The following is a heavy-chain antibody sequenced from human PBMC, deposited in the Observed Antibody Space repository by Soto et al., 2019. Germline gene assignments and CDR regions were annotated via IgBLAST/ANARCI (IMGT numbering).Heavy chain of an antibody. D-gene: IGHD6-19*01. J-gene: IGHJ5*02. Sequence: QVQLQESGPGLVKPSQTLSLTCTVSGGSISSGDYYWSWIRQPPGKGLEWIGYIYHSGSTYYNPSLKRRVTISVDTSKNQFSLKLSSVTAANTAVYYGARARPDGARLDPWGQGTLVTV. CDR1: GGSISSGDYY. V-gene: IGHV4-30-4*01. CDR3: ARARPDGARLDP. CDR2: IYHSGST.